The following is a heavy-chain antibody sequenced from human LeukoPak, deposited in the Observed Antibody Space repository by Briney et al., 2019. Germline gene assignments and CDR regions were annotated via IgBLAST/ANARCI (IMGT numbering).Heavy chain of an antibody. Sequence: ASVKVSCKTSGYTFTDYYVHWVRQAPGQGLQWMGVINPNGGAISYTQKYQGRVTMTRDTSTTTVYMELSRLTSEDTAVYYCARDQGVKDDDYGDYEFDYWGQGTLLTVSS. D-gene: IGHD4-17*01. CDR1: GYTFTDYY. CDR2: INPNGGAI. J-gene: IGHJ4*02. CDR3: ARDQGVKDDDYGDYEFDY. V-gene: IGHV1-46*01.